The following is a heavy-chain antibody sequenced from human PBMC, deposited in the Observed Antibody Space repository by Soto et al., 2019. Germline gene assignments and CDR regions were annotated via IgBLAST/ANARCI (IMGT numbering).Heavy chain of an antibody. Sequence: PGGSLRLSCAASGFTFRSYGMHWVRQAPGKGLEWVAVISYDGSNKYYADSVKGRFTISRDNSKNTLYLQMNSLRAEDTAVYYCAKDIVGATTGGDHYDYWGQGTLVTVSS. V-gene: IGHV3-30*18. CDR2: ISYDGSNK. D-gene: IGHD1-26*01. CDR1: GFTFRSYG. CDR3: AKDIVGATTGGDHYDY. J-gene: IGHJ4*02.